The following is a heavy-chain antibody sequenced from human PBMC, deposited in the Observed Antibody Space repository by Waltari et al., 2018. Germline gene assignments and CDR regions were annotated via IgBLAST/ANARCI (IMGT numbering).Heavy chain of an antibody. CDR2: INTRNGGT. V-gene: IGHV1-2*02. Sequence: QVQLVQSGADVKKPGASVKVSCKTSGYPFTSYYMHWVRQAPGQGLEWMGWINTRNGGTNYAQKYQGRVTMTRDTSISTAYMELSRLISNDTAVYYCARTYQSGSYSDYWGQGTPVTVSS. CDR3: ARTYQSGSYSDY. CDR1: GYPFTSYY. J-gene: IGHJ4*02. D-gene: IGHD1-26*01.